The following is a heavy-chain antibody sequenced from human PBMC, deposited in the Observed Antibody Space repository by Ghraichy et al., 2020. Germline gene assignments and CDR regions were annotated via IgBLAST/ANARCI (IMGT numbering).Heavy chain of an antibody. Sequence: GGSLRLSCAASGFTFSSYAMSWVRQAPGKGLEWVSAISGSGGSTYYADSVKGRFTISRDNSKNTLYLQMNSLRAEDTAVYYCAKLSGYDFWSGYTGMDVWGQGTTVTVSS. CDR2: ISGSGGST. V-gene: IGHV3-23*01. CDR3: AKLSGYDFWSGYTGMDV. J-gene: IGHJ6*02. D-gene: IGHD3-3*01. CDR1: GFTFSSYA.